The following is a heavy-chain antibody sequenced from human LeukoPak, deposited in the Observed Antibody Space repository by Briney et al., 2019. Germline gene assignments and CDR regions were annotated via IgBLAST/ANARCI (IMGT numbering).Heavy chain of an antibody. CDR2: ITWNSGTI. J-gene: IGHJ4*02. D-gene: IGHD3/OR15-3a*01. V-gene: IGHV3-9*01. CDR3: ARTYY. Sequence: PGGSLRLSCEASGFTFDDYDMHWVRQAPGKGLEWVSGITWNSGTIVYADSVKGRLIISRDNAKNSLYLQMNSLRAEDTAVYYCARTYYWGQGTLVTVSS. CDR1: GFTFDDYD.